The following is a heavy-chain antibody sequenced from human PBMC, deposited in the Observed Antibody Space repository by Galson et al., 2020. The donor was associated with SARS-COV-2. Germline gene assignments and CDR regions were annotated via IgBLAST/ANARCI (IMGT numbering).Heavy chain of an antibody. CDR2: VFHSGST. J-gene: IGHJ3*01. CDR1: GDSINSNHW. Sequence: SETLSLTCAVSGDSINSNHWWSWVRQPPGKGLEWIGEVFHSGSTNYNPSLKNRVTILIDKSKNHLSLTLTSVTAADTAVYYCARDLYSVIGVRPVWGQGTMVTVSS. D-gene: IGHD2-21*01. V-gene: IGHV4-4*02. CDR3: ARDLYSVIGVRPV.